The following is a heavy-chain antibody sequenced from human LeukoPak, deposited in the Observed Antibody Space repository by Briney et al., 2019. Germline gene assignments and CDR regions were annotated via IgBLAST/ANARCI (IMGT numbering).Heavy chain of an antibody. Sequence: GGSLRLSCAASGFTFSGYAMSWVRQAPGKGLEWVSAISGSGGSTYYADSVKGRFTISRDNSKNTLYLQMNSLRAEDTAVYYCAKGAYCSSTSCYPPAYYYYGMDVWGQGTTVTVSS. D-gene: IGHD2-2*01. CDR1: GFTFSGYA. J-gene: IGHJ6*02. CDR2: ISGSGGST. V-gene: IGHV3-23*01. CDR3: AKGAYCSSTSCYPPAYYYYGMDV.